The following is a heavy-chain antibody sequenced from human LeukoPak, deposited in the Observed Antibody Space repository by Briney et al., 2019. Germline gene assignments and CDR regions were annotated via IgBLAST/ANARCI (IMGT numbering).Heavy chain of an antibody. J-gene: IGHJ6*03. D-gene: IGHD3-3*01. CDR2: ISSSSSTI. CDR3: ARESGSRNYDFWSGYYDYYYYYMDV. V-gene: IGHV3-48*01. CDR1: GFTFSSYS. Sequence: GGSLRLSXAASGFTFSSYSMNWVRQAPGKGLEWVSYISSSSSTIYYADSVKGRFTISRDNAKNSLYLQMNSLRAEDTAVYYCARESGSRNYDFWSGYYDYYYYYMDVWGKGTTVTVSS.